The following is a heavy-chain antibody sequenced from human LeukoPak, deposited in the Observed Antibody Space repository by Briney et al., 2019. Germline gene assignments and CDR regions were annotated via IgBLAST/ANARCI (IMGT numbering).Heavy chain of an antibody. V-gene: IGHV3-21*01. J-gene: IGHJ6*02. CDR2: ISSSSSYI. Sequence: PGGSLRLSCAASGFTVSSNYMSWVRQAPGKGLEWVSSISSSSSYIYYADSVKGRFTISRDNAKNSLYLQMNSLRAEDTAVYYCARGCSGGSCYSIRYYYYGMDVWGQGTTVTVSS. D-gene: IGHD2-15*01. CDR3: ARGCSGGSCYSIRYYYYGMDV. CDR1: GFTVSSNY.